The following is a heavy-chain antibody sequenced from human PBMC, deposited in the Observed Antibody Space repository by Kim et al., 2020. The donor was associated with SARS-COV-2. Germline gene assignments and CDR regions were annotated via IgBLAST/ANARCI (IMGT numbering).Heavy chain of an antibody. J-gene: IGHJ4*02. D-gene: IGHD3-10*01. CDR3: VRSGSYYNFPLYYFDY. Sequence: PTLKMRVTISVDTSKNQFSLKLSSVTAADTAVYYCVRSGSYYNFPLYYFDYWGQGTLVTVSS. V-gene: IGHV4-59*01.